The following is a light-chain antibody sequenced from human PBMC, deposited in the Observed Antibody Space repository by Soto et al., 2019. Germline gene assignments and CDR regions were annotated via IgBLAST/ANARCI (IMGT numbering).Light chain of an antibody. Sequence: EMVLMQSPATLFLSPGERAPLSCRASQSVSSSYLAWYQQKPGQAPRLLIYGASSRATGIPDRFSGSGSGTDFTLTISRLDSEDFAVYYCQQYGSSPPFAFGPGTKVDIK. V-gene: IGKV3-20*01. CDR3: QQYGSSPPFA. CDR2: GAS. J-gene: IGKJ3*01. CDR1: QSVSSSY.